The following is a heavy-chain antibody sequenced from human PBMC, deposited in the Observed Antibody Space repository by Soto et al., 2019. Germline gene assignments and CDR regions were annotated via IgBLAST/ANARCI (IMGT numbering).Heavy chain of an antibody. J-gene: IGHJ4*02. CDR2: IYYSGST. D-gene: IGHD1-26*01. CDR1: GGSISSYY. V-gene: IGHV4-59*01. Sequence: QVQLQESGPGLVKPSETLSLTCTDAGGSISSYYWSWIRQPPGKGLEWIGYIYYSGSTNYNTSLKRRVTISVDTSKNQYALRLNFVTAADAAVYYCARGGGSPDSWGQGTLVTVSS. CDR3: ARGGGSPDS.